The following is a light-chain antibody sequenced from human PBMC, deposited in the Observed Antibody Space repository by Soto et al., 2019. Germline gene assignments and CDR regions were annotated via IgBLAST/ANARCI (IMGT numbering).Light chain of an antibody. CDR3: QQSYIVPYT. CDR1: ENIRNY. V-gene: IGKV1-39*01. CDR2: VGS. J-gene: IGKJ2*01. Sequence: DIQMTQSPSSLSESVGDRVTISCRSSENIRNYLIWYRQKPGKAPELLMYVGSTLESGVPSRFSGSGLGTDFTLTIKSLQPEDFGVYYCQQSYIVPYTFGRGTSLDI.